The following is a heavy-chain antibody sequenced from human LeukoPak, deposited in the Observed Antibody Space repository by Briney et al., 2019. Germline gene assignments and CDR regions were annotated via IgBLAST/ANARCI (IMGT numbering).Heavy chain of an antibody. Sequence: HPGGSLRLSCAASGFTFSSYWMHWVRQAPGKGLVWVSRINSDGRSKSYADSVKGRFTISRDNSKNTLHLQMNSLRAEDTAVYYCARHSSGYYHYDYWGPGTPVTVAS. D-gene: IGHD3-22*01. CDR1: GFTFSSYW. J-gene: IGHJ4*02. CDR3: ARHSSGYYHYDY. CDR2: INSDGRSK. V-gene: IGHV3-74*01.